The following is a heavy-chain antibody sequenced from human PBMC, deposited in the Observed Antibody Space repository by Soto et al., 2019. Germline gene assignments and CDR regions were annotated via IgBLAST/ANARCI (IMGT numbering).Heavy chain of an antibody. J-gene: IGHJ4*02. CDR3: ARITGSYLFDY. V-gene: IGHV2-26*01. Sequence: QVTLKESGPVLFKPTETLTLTCTVSGFSLSNARMGVSWIRQPPGKALEWLAHIFSNDAKSYSTSLKSRLTISKDTSKSQVVLTMTNMDPVDTATYYCARITGSYLFDYWGQGTLVTVSS. CDR1: GFSLSNARMG. CDR2: IFSNDAK. D-gene: IGHD1-26*01.